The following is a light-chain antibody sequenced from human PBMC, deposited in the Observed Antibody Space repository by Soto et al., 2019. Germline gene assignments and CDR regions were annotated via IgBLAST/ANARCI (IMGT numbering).Light chain of an antibody. CDR3: QQYNNWPSWT. CDR1: QSVRSTS. CDR2: DAS. J-gene: IGKJ1*01. Sequence: DIVLTQAPGTLSLSPGERATLSCRASQSVRSTSLAWYPQTPGQAPRLLIYDASTRANGIPGRFSGSGSGTELTLTISSLQSEDFAVYYCQQYNNWPSWTFGQGTQVDIK. V-gene: IGKV3D-15*01.